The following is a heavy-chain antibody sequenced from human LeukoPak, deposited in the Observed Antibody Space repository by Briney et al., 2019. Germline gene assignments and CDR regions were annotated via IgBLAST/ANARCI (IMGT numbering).Heavy chain of an antibody. CDR1: GGSISSGGYY. V-gene: IGHV4-31*03. D-gene: IGHD3-9*01. CDR3: ARVMYYDILTGFDAFDI. CDR2: IYYSGST. J-gene: IGHJ3*02. Sequence: PSQTLSLICTVSGGSISSGGYYWSWIRQHPGKGLEWIGYIYYSGSTNYNPSLKSRVTISVDTSKNQFSLKLSSVTAADTAVYYCARVMYYDILTGFDAFDIWGQGTMVTVSS.